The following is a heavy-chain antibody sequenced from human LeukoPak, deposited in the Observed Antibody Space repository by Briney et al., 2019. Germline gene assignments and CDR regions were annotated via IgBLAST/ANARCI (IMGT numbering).Heavy chain of an antibody. CDR2: ISYDGTNK. Sequence: GRSLRLSCAASGFTFSSYVMHWVRQAPGKGLEWVAVISYDGTNKYYADSVKGRFTISRDNSKNTLYLQMNSLRAEDTAVYYCAKDPALRYYDSSGYLSYWGQGTLVTVSS. J-gene: IGHJ4*02. CDR3: AKDPALRYYDSSGYLSY. CDR1: GFTFSSYV. V-gene: IGHV3-30*04. D-gene: IGHD3-22*01.